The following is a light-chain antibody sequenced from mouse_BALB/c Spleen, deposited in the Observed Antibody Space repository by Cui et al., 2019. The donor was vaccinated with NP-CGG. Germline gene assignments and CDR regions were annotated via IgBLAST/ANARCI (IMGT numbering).Light chain of an antibody. CDR2: GTN. Sequence: QAVVTQESALTTSPGETVTLTCRSSTGPVTTSNYANWVQEKPDHLFTGLIGGTNNRAPGVPARFSGSLIGDKAALTITGARTEDEAIYFCALWYSNHWVFGGGTKLTVL. V-gene: IGLV1*01. J-gene: IGLJ1*01. CDR1: TGPVTTSNY. CDR3: ALWYSNHWV.